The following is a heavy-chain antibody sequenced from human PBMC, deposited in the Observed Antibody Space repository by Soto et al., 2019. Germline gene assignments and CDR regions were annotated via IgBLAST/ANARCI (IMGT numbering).Heavy chain of an antibody. D-gene: IGHD2-21*02. CDR1: GGTFSSYT. V-gene: IGHV1-69*02. CDR3: AAAYCGGDCYSSSPLDY. Sequence: QVQLVQSGAEVKKPGSSVKVSCKASGGTFSSYTISWVRQAPGQGLEWMGRIIPILGIANYAQKFQGRVTNTADKSTSTAYMGLCSLRSEDTAVYYCAAAYCGGDCYSSSPLDYWGQGTLVTVSS. CDR2: IIPILGIA. J-gene: IGHJ4*02.